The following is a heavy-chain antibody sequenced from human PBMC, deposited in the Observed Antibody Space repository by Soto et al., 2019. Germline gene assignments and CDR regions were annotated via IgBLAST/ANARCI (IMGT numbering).Heavy chain of an antibody. J-gene: IGHJ5*01. CDR1: GYSITYYY. D-gene: IGHD1-26*01. CDR3: ARDSNSGWYYS. CDR2: FHYSGGT. V-gene: IGHV4-59*13. Sequence: SETLSLTCTVSGYSITYYYWSWIRQSPGKGLEWVGYFHYSGGTNYNPYLKSRVTISAGTSKNQFSLNLASMTTADTAVYYCARDSNSGWYYSWGQGALVTVSS.